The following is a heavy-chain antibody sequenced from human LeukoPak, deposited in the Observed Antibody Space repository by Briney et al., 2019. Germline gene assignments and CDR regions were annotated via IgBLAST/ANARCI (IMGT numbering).Heavy chain of an antibody. Sequence: GGSLTLTCAASGFTLSTYAMSWVRQAPGKGLEWVSAITSSGGGTYYADSVKGRFTISRDNSKDTVYLQMNSLRAEDTAVYYCAKSHNNVWYGLDNWGQGTLDT. CDR1: GFTLSTYA. J-gene: IGHJ4*02. CDR2: ITSSGGGT. CDR3: AKSHNNVWYGLDN. V-gene: IGHV3-23*01. D-gene: IGHD6-13*01.